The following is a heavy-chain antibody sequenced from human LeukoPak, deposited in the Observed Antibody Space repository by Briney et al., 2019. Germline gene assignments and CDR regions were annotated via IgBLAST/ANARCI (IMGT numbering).Heavy chain of an antibody. Sequence: SETLSLTCTVSGGSISSGDFYWSWIRQPPGKGLEWIGHIYYSGSTYYNPSLKSRVTISLDRSKNQFSLKLTSVTAADTAVYYCAILDGDDYWGQGTLVTVSS. D-gene: IGHD3-3*01. CDR1: GGSISSGDFY. CDR3: AILDGDDY. J-gene: IGHJ4*02. V-gene: IGHV4-30-4*08. CDR2: IYYSGST.